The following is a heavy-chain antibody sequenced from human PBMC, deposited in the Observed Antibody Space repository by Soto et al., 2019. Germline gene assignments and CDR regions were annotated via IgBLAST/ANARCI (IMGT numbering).Heavy chain of an antibody. Sequence: GGSLRLSCVGSGFTFNNYAMSWVRQAPGKGLEWVSSIGDSGADTNYADSAKGRFPISRDNSKSTLFLVMNSLRAEDTAVYHCAKSDCGPIFCHVKDLWGQGTLVTVSS. CDR3: AKSDCGPIFCHVKDL. V-gene: IGHV3-23*01. CDR1: GFTFNNYA. CDR2: IGDSGADT. J-gene: IGHJ5*02. D-gene: IGHD2-21*02.